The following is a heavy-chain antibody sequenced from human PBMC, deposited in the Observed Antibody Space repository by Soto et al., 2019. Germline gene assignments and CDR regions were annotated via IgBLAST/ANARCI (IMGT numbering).Heavy chain of an antibody. D-gene: IGHD3-22*01. CDR3: ARSNYYDSSGYYY. V-gene: IGHV2-70*01. CDR2: IDWDDDK. CDR1: WLSLHTSGMC. Sequence: GAGPTPGYPTQTLPLACTLSWLSLHTSGMCVSWIRQPPGKALEWLALIDWDDDKYYSTSLKTRLTISKDTSKNQVVLTMTNMDPVDTATYYCARSNYYDSSGYYYWGQGTLVTVSS. J-gene: IGHJ4*02.